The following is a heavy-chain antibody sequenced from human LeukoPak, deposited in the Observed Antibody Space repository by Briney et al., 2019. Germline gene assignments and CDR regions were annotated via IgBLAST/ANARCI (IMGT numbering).Heavy chain of an antibody. J-gene: IGHJ3*02. CDR1: GGSISSSSYY. V-gene: IGHV4-39*07. CDR2: IYYSGNT. D-gene: IGHD3-22*01. Sequence: KPSETLSLTCTVSGGSISSSSYYWGWIRQPPGKGLEWIGSIYYSGNTYYNPSLKSRVTISVDMSKNQFSLKLSSVTAADTAVYYCARESYYDNNGYSHDAFDIWGQGTMVTVSS. CDR3: ARESYYDNNGYSHDAFDI.